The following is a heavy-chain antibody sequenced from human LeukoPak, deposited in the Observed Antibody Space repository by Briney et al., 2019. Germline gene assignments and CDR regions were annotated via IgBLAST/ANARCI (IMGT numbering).Heavy chain of an antibody. CDR2: IIPILGIA. Sequence: GASVKVSCKASGGTFSSYAISWVRQAPGQGLEWMGRIIPILGIANYAQKFQGRVTITAGKSTSTAYMELSSLRSEDTAVYYCARDPTIAVAGTPYYYYYGMDVWGQGTTVTVSS. D-gene: IGHD6-19*01. J-gene: IGHJ6*02. CDR1: GGTFSSYA. V-gene: IGHV1-69*04. CDR3: ARDPTIAVAGTPYYYYYGMDV.